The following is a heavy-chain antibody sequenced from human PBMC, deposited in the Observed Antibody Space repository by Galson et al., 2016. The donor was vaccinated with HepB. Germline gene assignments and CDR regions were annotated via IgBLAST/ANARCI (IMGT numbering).Heavy chain of an antibody. D-gene: IGHD1-26*01. V-gene: IGHV4-61*02. CDR2: IYTNGNT. Sequence: TLSLTCTVSGGSIASGDYYWTWIRRPAGKGLEWIGRIYTNGNTKYNPSLESRATLSIDVARNQFSLKLASVTAADTAVYYCARGTYSGRSFYYYLAVWGKGTAVTVSS. CDR3: ARGTYSGRSFYYYLAV. CDR1: GGSIASGDYY. J-gene: IGHJ6*03.